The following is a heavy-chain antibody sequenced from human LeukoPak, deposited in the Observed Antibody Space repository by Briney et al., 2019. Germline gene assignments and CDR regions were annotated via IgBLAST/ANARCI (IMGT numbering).Heavy chain of an antibody. CDR3: ARGPSGYHNL. CDR1: EFSVGSNY. V-gene: IGHV3-66*01. D-gene: IGHD5-12*01. Sequence: GGSLRLSCVASEFSVGSNYMTWVRQAPGKGLEWVSLIYSGGSTYYADSVKDRFTNTRDNPKNTLYLQMNSLRAEDTSVYYCARGPSGYHNLGAQGTRVTVST. CDR2: IYSGGST. J-gene: IGHJ4*02.